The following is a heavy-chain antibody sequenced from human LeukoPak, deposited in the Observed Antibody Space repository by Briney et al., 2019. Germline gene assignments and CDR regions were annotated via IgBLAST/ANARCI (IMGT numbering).Heavy chain of an antibody. CDR3: ARSPYYDILTGSRGTFDY. J-gene: IGHJ4*02. CDR2: IYWDEDE. CDR1: GFSFSTSGVG. V-gene: IGHV2-5*02. D-gene: IGHD3-9*01. Sequence: SGPTLVKPTQTLTLTCTFSGFSFSTSGVGVGWIRQPPGKALEWLAVIYWDEDERYRPSLKSRLTINKDTSKNQVVLTMTNMDPVDIATYYCARSPYYDILTGSRGTFDYWGRGILVTVSS.